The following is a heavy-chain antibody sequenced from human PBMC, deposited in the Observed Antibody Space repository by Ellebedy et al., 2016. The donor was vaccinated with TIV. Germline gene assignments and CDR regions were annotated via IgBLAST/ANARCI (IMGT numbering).Heavy chain of an antibody. V-gene: IGHV4-4*07. Sequence: SETLSLTXSVTGVSISSYSWSWIWQPAGKGLEWIGRIYTSGSSNYNPSLKSRLIMSTDTSKNQFSLRLSSVTAADTGVYYCVRGAYSYGLDVWGQGTTVTVSS. CDR2: IYTSGSS. CDR1: GVSISSYS. D-gene: IGHD2-21*01. J-gene: IGHJ6*02. CDR3: VRGAYSYGLDV.